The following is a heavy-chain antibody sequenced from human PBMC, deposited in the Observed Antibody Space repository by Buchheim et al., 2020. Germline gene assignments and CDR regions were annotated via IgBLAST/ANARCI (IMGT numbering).Heavy chain of an antibody. CDR2: INHSGSP. CDR3: AGGTGNYYYGMDV. Sequence: QVQLQQWGAGLLKPSETLSLTCAVYGGSFSGYSWSWIRQPPGKGLEWIGEINHSGSPNYNPSLKSRVTISVDTSKNQFSLKLSSVTAADTAVYYCAGGTGNYYYGMDVWGQGTT. D-gene: IGHD3-10*01. V-gene: IGHV4-34*01. J-gene: IGHJ6*02. CDR1: GGSFSGYS.